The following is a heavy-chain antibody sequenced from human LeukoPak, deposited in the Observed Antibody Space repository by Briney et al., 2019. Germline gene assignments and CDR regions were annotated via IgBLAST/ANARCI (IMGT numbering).Heavy chain of an antibody. CDR2: IKSKTDGGAT. V-gene: IGHV3-15*01. D-gene: IGHD6-13*01. CDR1: GFTFSNAW. J-gene: IGHJ3*02. Sequence: GGSLRLSCAASGFTFSNAWMRWVRQAPGKGLEWVGRIKSKTDGGATDYAATVKGRFTISRDDSKNTLYLQMNSLKTENTAVYYCTTGDPAGIAAAGTDAFDIWGQGTMVTVSS. CDR3: TTGDPAGIAAAGTDAFDI.